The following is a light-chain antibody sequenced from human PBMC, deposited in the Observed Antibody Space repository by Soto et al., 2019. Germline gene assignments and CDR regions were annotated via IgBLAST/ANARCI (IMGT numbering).Light chain of an antibody. Sequence: QSVLTPPASVSGSPGQSITISCTGTSSDVGGYNYVSWYQQHPGKAPKLMIYEVSNRPSGVSNRFSGSKSGNTASLTISGLQAEDEADYYCSSYTSSSTLVVFGTGTKVTVL. J-gene: IGLJ1*01. CDR1: SSDVGGYNY. CDR3: SSYTSSSTLVV. V-gene: IGLV2-14*01. CDR2: EVS.